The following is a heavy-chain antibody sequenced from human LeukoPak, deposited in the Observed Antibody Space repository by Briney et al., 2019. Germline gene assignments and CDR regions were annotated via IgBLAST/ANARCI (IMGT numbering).Heavy chain of an antibody. V-gene: IGHV4-4*07. CDR2: IYASGNT. Sequence: SETLSLTCAVSGGSVDAHNWGWIRQPAGTGLEWIGRIYASGNTNYNPSLKGRVTMSVDTSKNQFSLKLSSVTAADTAVYYCAKFEDGPYNWFDRWGQGTLVTVSS. CDR1: GGSVDAHN. CDR3: AKFEDGPYNWFDR. J-gene: IGHJ5*02. D-gene: IGHD5-24*01.